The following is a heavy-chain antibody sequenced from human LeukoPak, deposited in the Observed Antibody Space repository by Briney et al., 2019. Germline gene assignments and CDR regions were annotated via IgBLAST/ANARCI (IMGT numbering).Heavy chain of an antibody. Sequence: GGSLRLSCAASGFSFGRHWMNWVRQAPGKGLEWVASIRQDGSEKNYVDSVKGRFTISRDNSKNTLYVQVNSLGTEDTAAYYCAKGSYYDSSGSFYFDYWGQGTLVTVSS. D-gene: IGHD3-22*01. J-gene: IGHJ4*02. CDR3: AKGSYYDSSGSFYFDY. V-gene: IGHV3-7*03. CDR1: GFSFGRHW. CDR2: IRQDGSEK.